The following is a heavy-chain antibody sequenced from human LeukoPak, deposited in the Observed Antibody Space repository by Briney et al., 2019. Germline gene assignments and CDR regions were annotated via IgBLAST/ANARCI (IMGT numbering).Heavy chain of an antibody. CDR3: ARHRWTYGGYGETLVYYFDY. D-gene: IGHD4-17*01. CDR1: GGSISSSSYH. V-gene: IGHV4-39*01. J-gene: IGHJ4*02. CDR2: IYYSGST. Sequence: SETLSLTCTVSGGSISSSSYHWGWIRQPPGKGLEWIGSIYYSGSTYYNPSLKSRVTISVDTSKNQFSLKLSSVTAADTAVYYCARHRWTYGGYGETLVYYFDYWGQGTLVTVSS.